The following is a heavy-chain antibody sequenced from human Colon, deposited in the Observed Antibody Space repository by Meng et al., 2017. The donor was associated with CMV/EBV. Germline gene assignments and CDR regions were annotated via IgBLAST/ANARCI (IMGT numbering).Heavy chain of an antibody. Sequence: GESLKISCAVSGFTLDGYTMHWVRQGPGKGLEWVSLIWWDGGSTYYAGSVKGRFTISRDISKNSLYLQMNSLTTEDTALYYCAKGKRIVGLTGDAFDIWGQGTMVTVSS. CDR2: IWWDGGST. D-gene: IGHD1-26*01. V-gene: IGHV3-43*01. J-gene: IGHJ3*02. CDR1: GFTLDGYT. CDR3: AKGKRIVGLTGDAFDI.